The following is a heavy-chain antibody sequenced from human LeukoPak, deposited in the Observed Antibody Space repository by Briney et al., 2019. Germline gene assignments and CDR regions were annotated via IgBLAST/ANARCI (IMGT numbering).Heavy chain of an antibody. V-gene: IGHV5-51*01. CDR3: ARHSPYSSSYRIDY. CDR2: IYPGDSDT. CDR1: GYCFTSYW. Sequence: GASLQISCKGSGYCFTSYWIGWGRPVPGKGLEWMGIIYPGDSDTRYSPSFQGQVTISADKSITTAYLQWSSLKASDTAMYYCARHSPYSSSYRIDYWGQGTLVTVSS. D-gene: IGHD6-13*01. J-gene: IGHJ4*02.